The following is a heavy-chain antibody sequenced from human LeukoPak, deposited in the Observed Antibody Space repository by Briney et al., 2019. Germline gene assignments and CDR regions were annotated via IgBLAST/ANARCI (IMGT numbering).Heavy chain of an antibody. D-gene: IGHD3-16*01. J-gene: IGHJ5*02. Sequence: SQTLSLTCTVSGGSNSSGSYYWSWILQPAGKGLEWIGRIYTSGSTNYNPSLKSRVTISVDTSKNQFSLKLSSVTAADTAVYYCASQWGRTTAWFDPWGQGTLVTASS. CDR3: ASQWGRTTAWFDP. CDR1: GGSNSSGSYY. V-gene: IGHV4-61*02. CDR2: IYTSGST.